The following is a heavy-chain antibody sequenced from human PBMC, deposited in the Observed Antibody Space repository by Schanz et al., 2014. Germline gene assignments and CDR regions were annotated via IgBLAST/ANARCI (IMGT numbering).Heavy chain of an antibody. D-gene: IGHD2-15*01. Sequence: EVQLVASGGGLVQPGGSLRLSCAASGFAVDNYYMSCVRQAPGRGLEWVSIIFTDGRTYYADSVKGRFTSSRDSSKNTLFLQMNSLRTEDTAVYYCARRDPYCRSGTCSRAFDFWGQGTLVNVSS. CDR3: ARRDPYCRSGTCSRAFDF. CDR2: IFTDGRT. J-gene: IGHJ4*02. V-gene: IGHV3-66*02. CDR1: GFAVDNYY.